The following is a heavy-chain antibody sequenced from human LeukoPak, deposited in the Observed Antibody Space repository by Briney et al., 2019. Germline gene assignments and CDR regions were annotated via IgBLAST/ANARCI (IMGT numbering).Heavy chain of an antibody. CDR1: GASVSTYC. CDR2: VYASGTT. D-gene: IGHD3/OR15-3a*01. J-gene: IGHJ4*02. Sequence: SETLSLTCTVSGASVSTYCWSWIRQPAGKTLEWIGRVYASGTTYYNPSLTSRVTLSIDTSKNQFSLSLTSVTAADTAVYYRARDWTGFYPSGNPLVYFHNWGQGLLIPVSS. CDR3: ARDWTGFYPSGNPLVYFHN. V-gene: IGHV4-4*07.